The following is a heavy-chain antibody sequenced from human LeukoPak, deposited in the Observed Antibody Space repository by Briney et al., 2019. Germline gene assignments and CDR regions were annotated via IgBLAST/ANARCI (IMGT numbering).Heavy chain of an antibody. Sequence: ASVKVSCKASGYTFTSYDINWVRQATGQGLEWMGWMNPNSGNTGYAQKFQGRVTMTRNTSISTAYMELSSLRSEDTAVYYCARWRVGATPNYFDYWGQGTLVTVSS. J-gene: IGHJ4*02. D-gene: IGHD1-26*01. CDR1: GYTFTSYD. CDR3: ARWRVGATPNYFDY. V-gene: IGHV1-8*01. CDR2: MNPNSGNT.